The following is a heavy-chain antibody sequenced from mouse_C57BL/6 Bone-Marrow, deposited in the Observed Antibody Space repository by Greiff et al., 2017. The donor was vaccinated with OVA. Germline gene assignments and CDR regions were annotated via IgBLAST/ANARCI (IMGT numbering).Heavy chain of an antibody. CDR2: IDPEDGDT. V-gene: IGHV14-1*01. J-gene: IGHJ3*01. D-gene: IGHD1-1*01. CDR1: GFNIKDYY. CDR3: TTGYYWFAY. Sequence: VQLQQSGAELVRPGASVKLSCTASGFNIKDYYMHWVKQRPEQGLEWIGRIDPEDGDTEYAPKFQGKATMTADTASNTAYLQLSSLTSEDTAFYYCTTGYYWFAYWGQGTLVTVSA.